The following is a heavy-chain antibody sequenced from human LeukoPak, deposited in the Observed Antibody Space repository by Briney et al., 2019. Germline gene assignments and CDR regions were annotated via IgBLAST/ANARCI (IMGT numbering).Heavy chain of an antibody. Sequence: SETLSLTCTVSGGFISSYYWSWIRQPAGKGLEWIGRIYTSGSTNYDPSLKSRVTMSVDTSKNQFSLKLSSVTAADTAVYYCLGYYYYGMDVWGQGTTVTVSS. J-gene: IGHJ6*02. CDR1: GGFISSYY. CDR2: IYTSGST. CDR3: LGYYYYGMDV. V-gene: IGHV4-4*07.